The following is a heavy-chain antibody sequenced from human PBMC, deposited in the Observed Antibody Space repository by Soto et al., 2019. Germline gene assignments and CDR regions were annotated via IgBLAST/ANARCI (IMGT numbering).Heavy chain of an antibody. D-gene: IGHD6-19*01. CDR3: ARGLYSSGWYSFDY. CDR1: GGTFSSYA. V-gene: IGHV1-69*13. Sequence: GASVKVSCKASGGTFSSYAISWVRQAPGQGLEWMGGIIPIFGTANYAQKFRGRVTITADESTSTAYMELSSLRSEDTAVYYCARGLYSSGWYSFDYWGQGTLVTVSS. J-gene: IGHJ4*02. CDR2: IIPIFGTA.